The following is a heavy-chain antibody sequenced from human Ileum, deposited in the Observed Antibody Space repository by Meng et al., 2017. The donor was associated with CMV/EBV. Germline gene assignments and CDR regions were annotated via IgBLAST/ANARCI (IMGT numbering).Heavy chain of an antibody. V-gene: IGHV1-18*04. Sequence: ASVTVSCKASGYTFTSYYMHWVRQAPGQGLEWMGWISAYNGNTKYAQKFQGRVIVTTDTSTSTVYMELRNLRSDDTAVYYCAREQATVTTVWFDPWGQGTLVTVSS. J-gene: IGHJ5*02. D-gene: IGHD4-11*01. CDR3: AREQATVTTVWFDP. CDR2: ISAYNGNT. CDR1: GYTFTSYY.